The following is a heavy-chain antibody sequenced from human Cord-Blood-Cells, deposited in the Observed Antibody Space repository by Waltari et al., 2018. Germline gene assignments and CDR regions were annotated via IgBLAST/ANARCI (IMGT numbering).Heavy chain of an antibody. CDR3: ARDPSSGWSLLDY. D-gene: IGHD6-19*01. CDR2: IWYDGSNK. V-gene: IGHV3-33*01. CDR1: GFTFSSHG. Sequence: QVQLVESGGGVVQPGRSLRLSCAASGFTFSSHGMHWVRPAPGKGLGWVAVIWYDGSNKYYADSVKGRFTISRDNSKNTLYLQMNSLRAEDTAVYYCARDPSSGWSLLDYWGQGTLVTVSS. J-gene: IGHJ4*02.